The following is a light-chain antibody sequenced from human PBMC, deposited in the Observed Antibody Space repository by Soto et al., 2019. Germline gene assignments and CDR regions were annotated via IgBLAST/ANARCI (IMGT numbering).Light chain of an antibody. CDR2: GAS. J-gene: IGKJ1*01. Sequence: EIVLTQSPGTLSLSPGERATLSCRASQSVSISYLAWYQQKTGHAPRLLLYGASSRATGIPDRFSGSGSGTDFTLTISRLEPEDFAVYYCQQYGSSPRTFGQGTKVEIK. CDR3: QQYGSSPRT. CDR1: QSVSISY. V-gene: IGKV3-20*01.